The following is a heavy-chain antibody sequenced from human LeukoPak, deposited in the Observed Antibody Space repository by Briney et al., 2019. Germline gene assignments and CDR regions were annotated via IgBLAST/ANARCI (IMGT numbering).Heavy chain of an antibody. CDR1: GFTFSSYG. D-gene: IGHD3-22*01. CDR3: ARGGQDSSGYPFDY. CDR2: IWYDGSNK. J-gene: IGHJ4*02. V-gene: IGHV3-33*01. Sequence: PGGFLRLSCAASGFTFSSYGMHWVRQAPGKGLEWVAVIWYDGSNKYYADSVKGRFAISRDNSKNTLYLQMNSLRAEDTAVYYCARGGQDSSGYPFDYWGQGTLVTVSS.